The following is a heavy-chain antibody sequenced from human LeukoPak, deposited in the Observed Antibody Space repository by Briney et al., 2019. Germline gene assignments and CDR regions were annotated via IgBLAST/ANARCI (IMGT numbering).Heavy chain of an antibody. CDR1: GYTFTSYG. V-gene: IGHV1-18*01. Sequence: ASVKVSCKASGYTFTSYGISWVRQAPGQGLEWMGWISAYNGNTNYAQKLQGRVTMTTDTSTSTAYMELRSLRSDDTAVYYCAREAVRGVVLGTPQRVDHWGQGTLATVSS. J-gene: IGHJ4*02. D-gene: IGHD3-3*01. CDR2: ISAYNGNT. CDR3: AREAVRGVVLGTPQRVDH.